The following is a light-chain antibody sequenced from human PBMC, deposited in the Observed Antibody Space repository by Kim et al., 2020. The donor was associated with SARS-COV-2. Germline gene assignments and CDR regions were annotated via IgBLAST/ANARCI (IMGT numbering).Light chain of an antibody. V-gene: IGLV2-11*01. Sequence: QSALTQPRSVSGSPGQSVTISCTGTSSDVGNYNFVSWYQQLPGKAPKLMIYDVTKRPSGVPDRFSGSKSGNTASLTISGLQAEDEADYHCCSYAGTYVVFGGGTQLTVL. J-gene: IGLJ2*01. CDR2: DVT. CDR1: SSDVGNYNF. CDR3: CSYAGTYVV.